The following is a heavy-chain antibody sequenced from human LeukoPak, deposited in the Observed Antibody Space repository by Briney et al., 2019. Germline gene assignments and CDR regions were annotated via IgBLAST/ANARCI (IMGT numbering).Heavy chain of an antibody. D-gene: IGHD2-15*01. CDR1: GGSISGYS. V-gene: IGHV4-59*08. CDR3: ARLYCMSAGCYEIY. Sequence: SETLSLTCTVSGGSISGYSWGWIRQPPGKGLEYIGYIGYIYYNGSTNHNPSLKSRVTISLDSSKNVFSLRLTSVTAADTAIYYSARLYCMSAGCYEIYWGQGTLVTVSS. J-gene: IGHJ4*02. CDR2: IYYNGST.